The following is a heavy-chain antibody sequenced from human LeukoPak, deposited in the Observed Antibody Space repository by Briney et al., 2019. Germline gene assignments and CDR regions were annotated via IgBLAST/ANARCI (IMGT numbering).Heavy chain of an antibody. Sequence: SVKVSCKASGGTFSSYAISWVRQAPGQGLEWMGGIIPIFGTANYAQKFQGRVTITTDESTSTAYMELSSLRSEDTAVYYCARGQSYTIFGVAHSFDYWGQGTLVTVSS. CDR3: ARGQSYTIFGVAHSFDY. CDR2: IIPIFGTA. V-gene: IGHV1-69*05. CDR1: GGTFSSYA. D-gene: IGHD3-3*01. J-gene: IGHJ4*02.